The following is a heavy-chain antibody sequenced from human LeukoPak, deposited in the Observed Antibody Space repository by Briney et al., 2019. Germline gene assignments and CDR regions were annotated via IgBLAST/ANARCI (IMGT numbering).Heavy chain of an antibody. D-gene: IGHD2-2*02. CDR3: ARVKMVCSSTSCYTGEPFNWFDP. CDR2: IYYSGST. V-gene: IGHV4-59*12. CDR1: GGSISSYY. J-gene: IGHJ5*02. Sequence: PSETLSLTCTVSGGSISSYYWSWIRQPPGKGLEWIGYIYYSGSTNYNPSLKSRVTISVDTSKNQFSLKLSSVTAADTAVYYCARVKMVCSSTSCYTGEPFNWFDPWGQGTLVTVSS.